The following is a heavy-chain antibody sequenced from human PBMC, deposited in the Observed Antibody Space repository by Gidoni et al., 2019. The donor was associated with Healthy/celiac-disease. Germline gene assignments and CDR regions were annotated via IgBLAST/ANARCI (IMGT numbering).Heavy chain of an antibody. CDR1: GYSFTSYW. J-gene: IGHJ6*02. V-gene: IGHV5-10-1*03. Sequence: EVQLVQSGAEVKKPGESLRISCKGSGYSFTSYWISWVRQMPGKGLEWMGRIDPSDSYTNYSPSFQGHVTISADKSISTAYLQWSSLKASDTAMYYCARLKEFYSSSPVELYPYGMDVWGQGTTVTVSS. CDR3: ARLKEFYSSSPVELYPYGMDV. D-gene: IGHD6-6*01. CDR2: IDPSDSYT.